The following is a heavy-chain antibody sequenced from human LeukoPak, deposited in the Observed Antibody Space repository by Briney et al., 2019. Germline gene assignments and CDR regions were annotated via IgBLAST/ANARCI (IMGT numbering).Heavy chain of an antibody. CDR1: GFTFSRYA. CDR3: AKDLSWFGGSLATFGY. J-gene: IGHJ4*02. V-gene: IGHV3-23*01. Sequence: GGTLRLSCAASGFTFSRYAMSWVRQAPGKGLEWVSPIGGSGGTTYYADSVQGRFTISRDNSKNTLYLQMNSLSAEDTAVYYCAKDLSWFGGSLATFGYWGQGTLATVSS. CDR2: IGGSGGTT. D-gene: IGHD3-10*01.